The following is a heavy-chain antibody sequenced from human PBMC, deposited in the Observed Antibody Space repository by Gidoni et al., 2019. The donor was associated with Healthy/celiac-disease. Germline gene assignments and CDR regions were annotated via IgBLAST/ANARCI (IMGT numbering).Heavy chain of an antibody. Sequence: QVQLQESGPGLVKPSPTLSLPCTVSGCSISSGGYYWSWIRQHPGKGLEWIGYIYYSGSTYYNPSLKSRVTISVDTSKNQFSLKLSSVTAADTAVYYCARQSPSSFMAFDIWGQGTMVTVSS. J-gene: IGHJ3*02. CDR2: IYYSGST. CDR1: GCSISSGGYY. D-gene: IGHD3-10*01. CDR3: ARQSPSSFMAFDI. V-gene: IGHV4-31*03.